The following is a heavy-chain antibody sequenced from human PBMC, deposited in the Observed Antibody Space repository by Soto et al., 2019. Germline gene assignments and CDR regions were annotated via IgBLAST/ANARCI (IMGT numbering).Heavy chain of an antibody. J-gene: IGHJ4*02. V-gene: IGHV4-59*01. D-gene: IGHD1-20*01. CDR2: IYYSGST. CDR1: GGSISSYY. Sequence: SETLSLTCTVSGGSISSYYWSWIRQPPGKGLEWIGYIYYSGSTNYNPSLKSRVTISVDTSKNQFSLKLSSVTAADTAVYYCAREGRITGTTSYWGQGTLVTVSS. CDR3: AREGRITGTTSY.